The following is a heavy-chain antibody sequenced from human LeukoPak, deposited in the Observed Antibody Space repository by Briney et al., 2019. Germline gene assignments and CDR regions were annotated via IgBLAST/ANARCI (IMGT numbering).Heavy chain of an antibody. CDR1: GFTFSSNY. J-gene: IGHJ4*02. Sequence: PGGSLRLSCAASGFTFSSNYMSWVRQAPGKGLEWVSVIYSGGSTYYADSVKGRFTISRDTSKNTVYLQMESLRADDTAVYFCASVLLYYYDSSGPNDSWGQGTLVTVSS. D-gene: IGHD3-22*01. V-gene: IGHV3-66*01. CDR3: ASVLLYYYDSSGPNDS. CDR2: IYSGGST.